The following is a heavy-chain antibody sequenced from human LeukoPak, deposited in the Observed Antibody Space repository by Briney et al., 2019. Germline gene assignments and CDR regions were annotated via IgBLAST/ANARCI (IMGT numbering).Heavy chain of an antibody. CDR1: GFTFSSYA. CDR3: AKSSGRGSGGYYSKTDYFDY. J-gene: IGHJ4*02. D-gene: IGHD4-11*01. Sequence: GGSLRLSCAASGFTFSSYAMSWFRQAPGKGLEWVSAISGSGGSTYYADSVKGRFTISRDNSKNTLYLQMNSLRAEDTAVYYCAKSSGRGSGGYYSKTDYFDYWGQGTLVTVSS. V-gene: IGHV3-23*01. CDR2: ISGSGGST.